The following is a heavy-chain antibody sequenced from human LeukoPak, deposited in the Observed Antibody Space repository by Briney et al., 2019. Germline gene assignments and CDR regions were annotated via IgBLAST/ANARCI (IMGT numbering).Heavy chain of an antibody. D-gene: IGHD2-15*01. CDR1: GGTLSSYP. Sequence: ASVPGSCKPSGGTLSSYPIRGVRPAPGQGLEWMGGIIPIFGTANFPQKLQGRVTITADETTSTAYMELTSLKSEETAVYYYAGLVAAKDYWGQGTLVTVSS. J-gene: IGHJ4*02. V-gene: IGHV1-69*01. CDR3: AGLVAAKDY. CDR2: IIPIFGTA.